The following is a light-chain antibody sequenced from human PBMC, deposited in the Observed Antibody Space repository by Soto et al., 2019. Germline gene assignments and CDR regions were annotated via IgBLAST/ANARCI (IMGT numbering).Light chain of an antibody. CDR3: TSWTTSTTMR. V-gene: IGLV2-14*03. CDR2: DVN. J-gene: IGLJ2*01. Sequence: QSALTQPASVSGSPGQSITISCTGTSSDIGAYNFVSWYQQHPGRAPKLMLYDVNIRPSGVSNRFSVSKSGNTAALTSSGLQAEDEADYYCTSWTTSTTMRFGGGTKVTVL. CDR1: SSDIGAYNF.